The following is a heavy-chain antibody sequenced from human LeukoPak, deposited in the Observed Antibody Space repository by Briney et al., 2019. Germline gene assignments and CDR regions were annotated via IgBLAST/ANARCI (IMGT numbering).Heavy chain of an antibody. CDR2: IYYSGST. J-gene: IGHJ4*02. D-gene: IGHD4-17*01. CDR3: ARQVSVWTTVTTFDY. Sequence: KPSETLSLTCTVSGGSVSSSSYYWGWIRQPPGKGLEWIGSIYYSGSTYYNPSLKSRVIISVDTSKNQFSLKLSSVTAADTAVYYCARQVSVWTTVTTFDYWGQGTLVTVSS. CDR1: GGSVSSSSYY. V-gene: IGHV4-39*01.